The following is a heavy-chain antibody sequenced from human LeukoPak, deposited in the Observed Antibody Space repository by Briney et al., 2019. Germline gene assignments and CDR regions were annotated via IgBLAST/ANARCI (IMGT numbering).Heavy chain of an antibody. CDR2: IYSGGST. CDR1: GFTVSSNY. CDR3: ASVSGGTEYYFDY. J-gene: IGHJ4*02. Sequence: GGSLRLSCAASGFTVSSNYMSWVRQAPEKGLEWVSVIYSGGSTYYADSVKGRFTISRDNSKNTLYLQMNSLRAEDTAVYYCASVSGGTEYYFDYWGQGTLVTVSS. V-gene: IGHV3-53*01. D-gene: IGHD2-15*01.